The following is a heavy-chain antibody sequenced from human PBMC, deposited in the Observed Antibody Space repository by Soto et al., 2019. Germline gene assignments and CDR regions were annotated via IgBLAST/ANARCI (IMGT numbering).Heavy chain of an antibody. J-gene: IGHJ6*02. CDR2: ISTYNGDT. CDR3: AREGVAPYYYYGMDV. V-gene: IGHV1-18*01. Sequence: QVQLVQSGAEVKKPGASVKVSCKASGYTFTRSGISWVRQAPGQGLEWMVWISTYNGDTNYAQTFQDRVTMTTDTSTSTAYMELRSLRSDDTAVYYCAREGVAPYYYYGMDVWGQGTPVSVSS. D-gene: IGHD5-12*01. CDR1: GYTFTRSG.